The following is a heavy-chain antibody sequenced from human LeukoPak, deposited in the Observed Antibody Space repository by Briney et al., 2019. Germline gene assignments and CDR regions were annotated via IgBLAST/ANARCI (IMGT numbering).Heavy chain of an antibody. CDR3: ARDRGITMVRGPAGIYYYYYYMDV. J-gene: IGHJ6*03. CDR1: GFTFSSYS. CDR2: ISSSSSYI. V-gene: IGHV3-21*01. Sequence: PGGSLRLSCAASGFTFSSYSMNWVRQAPGKGLEWVSSISSSSSYIYYADSVKGRFTISRDNAKNSLYLQMNSLRAEDTAVYYCARDRGITMVRGPAGIYYYYYYMDVWGKGTTVTVSS. D-gene: IGHD3-10*01.